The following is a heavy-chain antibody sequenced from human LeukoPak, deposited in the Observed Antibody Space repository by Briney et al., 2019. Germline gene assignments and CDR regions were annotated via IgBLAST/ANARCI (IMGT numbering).Heavy chain of an antibody. CDR2: INHSGST. CDR1: GGSFSGYY. J-gene: IGHJ3*02. D-gene: IGHD2-21*02. CDR3: ARGLNVVVTASHAFDI. Sequence: SETLSLTCAVYGGSFSGYYWSWIRQPPGKGLEWIGEINHSGSTNYNPSLKSRVTISVDTSKNQFSPKLSSVTAADTAVYYCARGLNVVVTASHAFDIWGQGTMVTVSS. V-gene: IGHV4-34*01.